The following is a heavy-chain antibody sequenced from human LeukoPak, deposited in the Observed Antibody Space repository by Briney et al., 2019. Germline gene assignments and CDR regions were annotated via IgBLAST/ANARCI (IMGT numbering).Heavy chain of an antibody. D-gene: IGHD2-21*01. CDR2: ISAYNGNT. J-gene: IGHJ6*03. CDR1: GYTFTSYG. V-gene: IGHV1-18*01. Sequence: ASVKVSCKASGYTFTSYGISWVRQAPGQGLEWMGWISAYNGNTNYAQKLQGGVTMTTDTSTSTAYMELRSLRSDDTAVYYCARSFRAELKVMDYYYYMDVWVKGTTVTVSS. CDR3: ARSFRAELKVMDYYYYMDV.